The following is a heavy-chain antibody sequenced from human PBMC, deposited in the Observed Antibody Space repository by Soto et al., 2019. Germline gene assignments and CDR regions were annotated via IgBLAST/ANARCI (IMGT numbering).Heavy chain of an antibody. CDR1: GGSVSSGSYY. D-gene: IGHD4-17*01. CDR2: IYYSGST. V-gene: IGHV4-61*01. J-gene: IGHJ4*02. Sequence: KSSETLSLTCTVSGGSVSSGSYYWSWIRQPPGKGLEWIGYIYYSGSTNYNPSLKSRVTISVDTSKNQFSLKLSSVTAADTAVYYCARFSKEVTNFDYWGQGTLVTVSS. CDR3: ARFSKEVTNFDY.